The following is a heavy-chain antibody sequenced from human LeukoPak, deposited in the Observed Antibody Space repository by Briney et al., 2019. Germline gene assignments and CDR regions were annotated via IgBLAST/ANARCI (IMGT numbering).Heavy chain of an antibody. V-gene: IGHV3-7*03. CDR2: INHNGNVN. D-gene: IGHD3-16*01. J-gene: IGHJ6*02. CDR3: ARGGGLDV. Sequence: GRSLRLSCAASGFTFSSYAMHWVRQAPGKGLEWVASINHNGNVNYYVDSVKGRFTISRDNAKNSLYLQMSNLRAEDTAVYFCARGGGLDVWSQGATVTVSS. CDR1: GFTFSSYA.